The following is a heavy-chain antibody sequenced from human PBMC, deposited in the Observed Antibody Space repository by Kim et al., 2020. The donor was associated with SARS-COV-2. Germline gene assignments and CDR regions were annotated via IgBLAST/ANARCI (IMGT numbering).Heavy chain of an antibody. CDR1: GFTFSSYS. D-gene: IGHD1-26*01. V-gene: IGHV3-48*01. Sequence: GGSLRLSCAASGFTFSSYSMNWVRQAPGKGLEWVSYISSSSSTIYYADSVKGRFTISRDNAKNSLYLQMNSLRGEGTAVYYCASTIGVGATAPSSGAFDIWGQGTMVTVSS. J-gene: IGHJ3*02. CDR3: ASTIGVGATAPSSGAFDI. CDR2: ISSSSSTI.